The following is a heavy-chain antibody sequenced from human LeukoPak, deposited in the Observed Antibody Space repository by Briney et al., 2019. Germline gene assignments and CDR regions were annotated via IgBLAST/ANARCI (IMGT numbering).Heavy chain of an antibody. D-gene: IGHD3-3*01. V-gene: IGHV4-59*01. CDR1: GGSISSYY. CDR3: AREGYDFWSGPSHHYYGMDV. Sequence: SETLSLTCTVSGGSISSYYWSWIRQPPGKGLEWIGYIHYSGSTNYNPSLKSRVTISVNTSKNQFSLKLSSVTAADTAVYYCAREGYDFWSGPSHHYYGMDVWGQGTTVTVSS. J-gene: IGHJ6*02. CDR2: IHYSGST.